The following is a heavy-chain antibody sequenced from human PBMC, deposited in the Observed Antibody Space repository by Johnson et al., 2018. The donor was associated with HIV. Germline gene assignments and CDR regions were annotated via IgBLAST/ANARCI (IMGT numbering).Heavy chain of an antibody. V-gene: IGHV3-15*01. Sequence: VQLVESGGGLVKPGGSARLSCAVSGFTFTDAWMSWVRQAPGKGLEWVGRMKRKTDGGTTDYAAPVKGRFSLSSDDSKNTAYLQMNSLKTEDTAVYLCTIDPIFLGYWYHSSPWGQGTMVTVSS. J-gene: IGHJ3*01. CDR2: MKRKTDGGTT. CDR3: TIDPIFLGYWYHSSP. CDR1: GFTFTDAW. D-gene: IGHD3-22*01.